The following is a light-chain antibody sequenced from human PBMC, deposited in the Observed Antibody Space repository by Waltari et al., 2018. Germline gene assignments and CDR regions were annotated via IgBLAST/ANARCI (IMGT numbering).Light chain of an antibody. CDR3: QQSYNTRWT. J-gene: IGKJ1*01. Sequence: DIQMTQSPSSLSASVGDRVTITCRASQSIGNDLSWYQHKPGKAPKLLVYVTSTLQSGVPSRFSGSGSETEFTLTINSLQPEDFATYYCQQSYNTRWTFGQGTKVESK. V-gene: IGKV1-39*01. CDR2: VTS. CDR1: QSIGND.